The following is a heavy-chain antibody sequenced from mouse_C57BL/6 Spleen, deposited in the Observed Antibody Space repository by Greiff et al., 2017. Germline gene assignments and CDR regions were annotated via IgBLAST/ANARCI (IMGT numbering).Heavy chain of an antibody. D-gene: IGHD2-2*01. CDR2: IDPETGGT. CDR3: TRSGYERAFAY. J-gene: IGHJ3*01. V-gene: IGHV1-15*01. Sequence: VQLQQSGAELVRPGASVTLSCKASGYTFTDYEMHWVKQTPVHGLEWIGAIDPETGGTAYNQKFKGKAILTADKSSSTAYMELRSLTSEDSAVYYCTRSGYERAFAYWGQGTLVTVSA. CDR1: GYTFTDYE.